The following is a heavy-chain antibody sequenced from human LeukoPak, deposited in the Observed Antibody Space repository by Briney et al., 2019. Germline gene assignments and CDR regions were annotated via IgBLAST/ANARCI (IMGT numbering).Heavy chain of an antibody. CDR2: ISSTSTFI. V-gene: IGHV3-21*01. J-gene: IGHJ6*03. Sequence: PGGSLRLSCAASGFTFSRYSMNWVRQAPGGAWVWGASISSTSTFIYSADSVKGRFTISRDTAKNSLFLQMNSLRAEDTAIYYCARDYFDSSDYPQTYYYYYMDVWGKGTTVTVSS. D-gene: IGHD3-22*01. CDR3: ARDYFDSSDYPQTYYYYYMDV. CDR1: GFTFSRYS.